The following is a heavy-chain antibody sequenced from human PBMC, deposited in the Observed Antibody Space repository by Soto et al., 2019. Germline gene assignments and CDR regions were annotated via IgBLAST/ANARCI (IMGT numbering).Heavy chain of an antibody. CDR3: AREDVRYFDGS. V-gene: IGHV1-69*04. J-gene: IGHJ4*02. D-gene: IGHD3-9*01. CDR2: IIPIIGII. CDR1: GGTFSTYT. Sequence: SVKVSCKASGGTFSTYTITWVRQAPGQGLEWMGRIIPIIGIINYAQKFQGRVTISADKFTGTAYMELSSLRSEDTAVYYCAREDVRYFDGSWGQGTLVPVSS.